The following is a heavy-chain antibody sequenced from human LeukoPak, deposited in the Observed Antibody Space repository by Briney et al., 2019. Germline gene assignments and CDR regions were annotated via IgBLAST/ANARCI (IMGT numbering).Heavy chain of an antibody. Sequence: SETPSLTCTVSGGSISSYYWSWIRQPPGKGLEWIGYIYYSGSTNYNPSLKSRVTISVDTSKNQFSLKLSSVTAADTAVYYCARDLGVRGLVNWFDPWGQGTLVTVSS. D-gene: IGHD1-1*01. J-gene: IGHJ5*02. V-gene: IGHV4-59*01. CDR3: ARDLGVRGLVNWFDP. CDR2: IYYSGST. CDR1: GGSISSYY.